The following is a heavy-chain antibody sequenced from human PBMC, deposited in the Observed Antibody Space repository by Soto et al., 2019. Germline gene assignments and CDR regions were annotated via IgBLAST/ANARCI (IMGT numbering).Heavy chain of an antibody. Sequence: SETLSLTCTVSGGSISSYYWNWIRQPPGKGLEWIGYIYYSGSTNYNPSLKSRVTVSVDTSKNQFSLKLTSVTAADTAVYYCARLRQTEGYSYALGLDLDYWGQGTLVTVSS. D-gene: IGHD5-18*01. J-gene: IGHJ4*02. CDR1: GGSISSYY. CDR3: ARLRQTEGYSYALGLDLDY. V-gene: IGHV4-59*08. CDR2: IYYSGST.